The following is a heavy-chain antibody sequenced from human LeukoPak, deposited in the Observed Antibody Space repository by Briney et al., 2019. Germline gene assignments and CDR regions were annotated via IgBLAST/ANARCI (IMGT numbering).Heavy chain of an antibody. V-gene: IGHV3-30-3*01. CDR3: ARSYIAVDGNDAFDI. J-gene: IGHJ3*02. D-gene: IGHD6-19*01. CDR1: GFTFSSYA. Sequence: PGRSLRLSCAASGFTFSSYAMHWVRQAPGKGLEWVAVISYDGSNKYYADSVKGRFTISRDNSKNTLYLQMNSLRAEDTAVYYCARSYIAVDGNDAFDIWGQGTMVTVSS. CDR2: ISYDGSNK.